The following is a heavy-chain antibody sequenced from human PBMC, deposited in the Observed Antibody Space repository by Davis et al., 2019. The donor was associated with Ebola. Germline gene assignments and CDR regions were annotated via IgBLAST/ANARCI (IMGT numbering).Heavy chain of an antibody. Sequence: GESLKISCAASGFTFSDYYMSWIRQAPGKGLEWVSYISSSGSTIYYADSVKGRFTISRDNAKNSLYLQMNSLRAEDTAVYYCARVDGYGDSKLQYWGQGSLVTVSS. D-gene: IGHD4-17*01. J-gene: IGHJ4*02. CDR2: ISSSGSTI. V-gene: IGHV3-11*01. CDR3: ARVDGYGDSKLQY. CDR1: GFTFSDYY.